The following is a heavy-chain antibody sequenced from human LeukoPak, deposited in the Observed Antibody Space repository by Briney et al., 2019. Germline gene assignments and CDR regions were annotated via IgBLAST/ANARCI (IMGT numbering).Heavy chain of an antibody. Sequence: SQTLSLTCTVSGGSISSGSNYWSWIRQPAGKGLEWIGRIYTSGSTNYNPSLKSRVTISVDTSKNQFSLKLTSVTAADTAVYYCARGHGSFDSWGQGTMVTVSA. CDR1: GGSISSGSNY. D-gene: IGHD1-26*01. CDR2: IYTSGST. V-gene: IGHV4-61*02. J-gene: IGHJ4*02. CDR3: ARGHGSFDS.